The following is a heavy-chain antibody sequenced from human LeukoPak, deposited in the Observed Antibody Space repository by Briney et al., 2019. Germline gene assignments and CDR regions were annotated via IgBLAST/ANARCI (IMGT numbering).Heavy chain of an antibody. CDR1: GGSIGTLY. CDR3: ATASGRSFWLDP. J-gene: IGHJ5*02. V-gene: IGHV4-59*11. Sequence: NASETLSLTCIDPGGSIGTLYWNWIRQVPGKGLEWIGFIDYHGNTKYNPSLKSRVTMSVDTSVDQVSLRLTSVTAADTAIYFCATASGRSFWLDPWGQGRLVTVSS. D-gene: IGHD2-15*01. CDR2: IDYHGNT.